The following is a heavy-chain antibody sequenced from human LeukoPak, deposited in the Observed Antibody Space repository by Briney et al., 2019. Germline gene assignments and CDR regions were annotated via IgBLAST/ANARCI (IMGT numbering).Heavy chain of an antibody. CDR3: AKDSGYRYVIYY. V-gene: IGHV3-30*02. CDR2: IRNDGSNK. Sequence: GGSLRLSCAASGFTFSSNGIHWVRQAPGKGLERVAFIRNDGSNKYYADSVKGRLTISRDNSKNTLYLQMNSLRAEDTAVYYCAKDSGYRYVIYYWGQGTLVTVSS. CDR1: GFTFSSNG. J-gene: IGHJ4*02. D-gene: IGHD5-18*01.